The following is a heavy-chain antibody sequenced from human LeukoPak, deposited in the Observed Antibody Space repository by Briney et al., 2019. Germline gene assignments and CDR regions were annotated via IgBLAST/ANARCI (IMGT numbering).Heavy chain of an antibody. CDR1: GFTFSSYG. V-gene: IGHV3-30*03. J-gene: IGHJ6*02. CDR2: ISYDGSNK. CDR3: AGSSPSLGYYGMDV. D-gene: IGHD6-6*01. Sequence: GGSLRLSCAASGFTFSSYGMHWVRHAPGKGLEWVAVISYDGSNKYYADSVKGRFTISRDNSKNTLYLQMNSLRAEDTVVYYCAGSSPSLGYYGMDVWGQGTTVTVSS.